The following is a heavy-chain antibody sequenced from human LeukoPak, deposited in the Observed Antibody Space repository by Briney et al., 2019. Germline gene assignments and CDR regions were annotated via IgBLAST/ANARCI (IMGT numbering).Heavy chain of an antibody. CDR3: AKVRGTYYYGSGSYGESFFDY. V-gene: IGHV3-30*18. Sequence: GSSLRLSCAASGFTYSSYGMHWVRQAPDKGVEWVAVISYDGSNKDYADSVKGRFTISRDNSKNTEYMQMNSLRAEETAVYYCAKVRGTYYYGSGSYGESFFDYWGQGTLVTVSS. D-gene: IGHD3-10*01. CDR2: ISYDGSNK. CDR1: GFTYSSYG. J-gene: IGHJ4*02.